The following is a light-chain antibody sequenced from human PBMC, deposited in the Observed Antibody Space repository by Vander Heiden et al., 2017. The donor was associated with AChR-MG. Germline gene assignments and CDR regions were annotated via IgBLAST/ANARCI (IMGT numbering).Light chain of an antibody. CDR3: QSDDSSLGGWGV. CDR2: ANT. CDR1: SSNIGARYD. Sequence: QSVLTQPPSVSGAPGQRVTISCTGSSSNIGARYDVHWYQQLPGTAPRLLIYANTNRPSGVPDRFSGSRSGTSASLAITGLQADDEAVYYCQSDDSSLGGWGVFGGGTKLTVL. J-gene: IGLJ3*02. V-gene: IGLV1-40*01.